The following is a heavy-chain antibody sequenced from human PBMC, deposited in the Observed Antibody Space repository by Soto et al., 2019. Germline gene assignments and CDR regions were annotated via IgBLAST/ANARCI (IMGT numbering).Heavy chain of an antibody. Sequence: PGGSLRLSCAASDSTFSNYAMNWVRQAPGKGLEWVSAISGSGGTRYYADSVKGRFTISRDNSKNTLFLQMNSLRAEDTAVYYCAKVRSNYYYYYGLDVWGQGTTVTVS. V-gene: IGHV3-23*01. J-gene: IGHJ6*02. D-gene: IGHD6-13*01. CDR1: DSTFSNYA. CDR2: ISGSGGTR. CDR3: AKVRSNYYYYYGLDV.